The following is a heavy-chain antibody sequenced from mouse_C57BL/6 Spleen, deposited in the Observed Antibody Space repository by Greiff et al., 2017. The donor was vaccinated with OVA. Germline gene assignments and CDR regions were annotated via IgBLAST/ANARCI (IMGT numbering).Heavy chain of an antibody. J-gene: IGHJ2*01. CDR1: GYTFTSYW. D-gene: IGHD1-3*01. CDR3: ARDGLKADYFDY. V-gene: IGHV1-64*01. Sequence: VQLQQPGAELVKPGASVKLSCKASGYTFTSYWMHWVKQRPGQGLEWIGMIHPNSGSTNYNEKFKSKATLTVDKSSSTAYMQLSSLTSEDSAVYYCARDGLKADYFDYWGQGTTLTVSS. CDR2: IHPNSGST.